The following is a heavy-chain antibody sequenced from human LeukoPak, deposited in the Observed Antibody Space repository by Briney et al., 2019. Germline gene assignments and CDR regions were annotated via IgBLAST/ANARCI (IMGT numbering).Heavy chain of an antibody. D-gene: IGHD5-18*01. CDR2: IRSRAYGGTT. J-gene: IGHJ6*02. Sequence: GGSLRLSCTASEFTFGDHAMSWVRQAPGKGLEWVGFIRSRAYGGTTEYAPAVKGRFLISRDDSKSIAYLHMSSLKTEDTAVYYCARGPIQQWLYNGMDVWGQGTTVSVSS. V-gene: IGHV3-49*04. CDR3: ARGPIQQWLYNGMDV. CDR1: EFTFGDHA.